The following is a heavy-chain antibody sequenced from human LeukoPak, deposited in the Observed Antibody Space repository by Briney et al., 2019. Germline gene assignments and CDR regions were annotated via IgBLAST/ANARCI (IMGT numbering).Heavy chain of an antibody. CDR1: GGSISSNTYY. D-gene: IGHD3-3*01. V-gene: IGHV4-39*07. CDR2: IYYSGST. Sequence: SETLSLTCTVSGGSISSNTYYWGWIRQPPGKGPEWIGSIYYSGSTYYNPSLKSRVTISVDTSKNQFSLKLSSVTAADTAVYYCARDTYDFWSGSRNYFDYWGQGTLVTVSS. CDR3: ARDTYDFWSGSRNYFDY. J-gene: IGHJ4*02.